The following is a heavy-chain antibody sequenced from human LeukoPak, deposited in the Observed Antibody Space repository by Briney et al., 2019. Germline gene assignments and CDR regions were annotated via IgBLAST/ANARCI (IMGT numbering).Heavy chain of an antibody. CDR3: ARAPSEIGGYYPEYFRH. CDR1: GFTFSSYW. V-gene: IGHV3-74*01. J-gene: IGHJ1*01. D-gene: IGHD3-22*01. CDR2: IKSDGST. Sequence: GGSLRLSCAASGFTFSSYWMHWVRQAPGKGLVWVSRIKSDGSTRYADSVKGRFTISRDNAKNTVSLQMNSLRAEDTGVYYCARAPSEIGGYYPEYFRHWGQGTLVAVSP.